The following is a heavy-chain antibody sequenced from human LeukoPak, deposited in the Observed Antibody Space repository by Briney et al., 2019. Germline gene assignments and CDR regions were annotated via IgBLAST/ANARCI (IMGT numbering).Heavy chain of an antibody. J-gene: IGHJ4*02. V-gene: IGHV4-59*01. CDR1: GGSISTYY. D-gene: IGHD4-23*01. CDR2: IYYSGST. CDR3: ARGEVTSAGAISE. Sequence: SETLSLTCTVSGGSISTYYWSWIRQPAGKGLEWIGYIYYSGSTNYNPSLKSRVTISVDTSKNQFSLKLSSVTAADTAVYYCARGEVTSAGAISEWGQGTLVTVSS.